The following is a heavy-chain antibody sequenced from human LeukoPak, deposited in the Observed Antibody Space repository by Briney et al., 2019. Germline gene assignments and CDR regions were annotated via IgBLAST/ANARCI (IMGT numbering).Heavy chain of an antibody. CDR3: AKPAISSRGWYYDY. D-gene: IGHD6-19*01. V-gene: IGHV3-23*01. CDR1: GFTFSSYA. Sequence: GGSPRLSCAASGFTFSSYAMSWVRQAPGKGLEWVSAISGSGGSTYYADSVKGRFTISRDNSKNTLYLQMNSLRAEDTAVYYCAKPAISSRGWYYDYWGQGTLVTVSS. J-gene: IGHJ4*02. CDR2: ISGSGGST.